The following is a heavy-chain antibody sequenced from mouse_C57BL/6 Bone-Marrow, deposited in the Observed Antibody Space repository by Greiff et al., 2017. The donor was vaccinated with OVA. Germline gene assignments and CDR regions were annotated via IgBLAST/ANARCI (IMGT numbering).Heavy chain of an antibody. CDR3: ADYYGSSYDY. D-gene: IGHD1-1*01. CDR1: CYTFTSYW. CDR2: SYPGSGST. J-gene: IGHJ2*01. Sequence: QVQLQQPGAELVKPGALVKMSCKASCYTFTSYWITWVKQRPGQGLEWIGDSYPGSGSTNYNEKFRSKATLTVDTSSSTAYMQLSSLTSEDSAVYYCADYYGSSYDYWGQGTTLTVSS. V-gene: IGHV1-55*01.